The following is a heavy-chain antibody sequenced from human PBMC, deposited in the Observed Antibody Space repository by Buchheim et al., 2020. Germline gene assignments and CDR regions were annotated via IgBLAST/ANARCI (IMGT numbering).Heavy chain of an antibody. CDR3: AREGAMPYVPGGY. CDR2: IHLNGKT. V-gene: IGHV4-4*02. Sequence: QIQLEESGPRLVEPSGTLSLTCAVSGASIDIDNWWSWVRQPPGKGLEWIGEIHLNGKTNYHPSLRSRGAISMDKSKSHHYPNLYSVSAADTAVYYCAREGAMPYVPGGYWGQGAL. J-gene: IGHJ4*02. D-gene: IGHD1-26*01. CDR1: GASIDIDNW.